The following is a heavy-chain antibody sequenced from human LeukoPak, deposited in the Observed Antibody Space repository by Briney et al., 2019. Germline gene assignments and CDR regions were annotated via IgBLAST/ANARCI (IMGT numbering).Heavy chain of an antibody. Sequence: GGSLRLSCVVPGFTFNNHAMSWVRQAPGKGLEWVSAISGSGDNTFYAGSVRGRFTISRDNSKNTLYLQMDSLRAEDTAIYYCTKDFRGSGYFFDYWGQGTPVTVSS. V-gene: IGHV3-23*01. CDR1: GFTFNNHA. CDR3: TKDFRGSGYFFDY. J-gene: IGHJ4*02. CDR2: ISGSGDNT. D-gene: IGHD3-10*01.